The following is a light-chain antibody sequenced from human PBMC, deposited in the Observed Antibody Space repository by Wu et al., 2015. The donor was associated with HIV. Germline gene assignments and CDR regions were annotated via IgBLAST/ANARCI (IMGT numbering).Light chain of an antibody. CDR2: DVS. Sequence: EIVLTQSPATLSLSPGERATLSCRASQSVSNYLAWYQKKPGQAPRLLLYDVSNRATDIPARFSGTGYGTDFTLTISSLEPIDSATYFCQHRHSWPLTFGGGTKVE. J-gene: IGKJ4*01. CDR3: QHRHSWPLT. V-gene: IGKV3-11*01. CDR1: QSVSNY.